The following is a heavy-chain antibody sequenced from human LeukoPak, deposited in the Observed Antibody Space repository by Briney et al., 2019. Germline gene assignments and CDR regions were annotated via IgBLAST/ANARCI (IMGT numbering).Heavy chain of an antibody. D-gene: IGHD3-16*01. CDR2: IYSGGST. Sequence: GGSLRLSCAASGFTVSSNYMSWVRQAPGKGLEWVSVIYSGGSTYYADSVKGRFTISRDNSKNTLYLQMNSLRAEDTAVYYCARDSESTYYDYVWGSYPSDYWGQGTLVTVSS. J-gene: IGHJ4*02. CDR3: ARDSESTYYDYVWGSYPSDY. CDR1: GFTVSSNY. V-gene: IGHV3-66*01.